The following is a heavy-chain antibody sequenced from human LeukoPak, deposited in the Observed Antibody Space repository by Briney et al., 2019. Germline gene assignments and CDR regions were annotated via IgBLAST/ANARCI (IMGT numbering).Heavy chain of an antibody. D-gene: IGHD1-26*01. J-gene: IGHJ4*02. Sequence: GGSLRLSCAPSGFTLSNHWMSWVRQAPGKGIEVVYNIRHDRDERFYGDSVNGRLNMYRDNAKNSVFLQMNSLRAEDRAVYCCVKGESRGSFWGQGILVTVSS. CDR3: VKGESRGSF. CDR1: GFTLSNHW. CDR2: IRHDRDER. V-gene: IGHV3-7*01.